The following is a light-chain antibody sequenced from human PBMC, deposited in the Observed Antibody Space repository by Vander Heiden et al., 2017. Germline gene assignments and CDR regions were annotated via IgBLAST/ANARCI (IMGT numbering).Light chain of an antibody. CDR1: ESISSW. V-gene: IGKV1-5*03. J-gene: IGKJ1*01. CDR3: QHYNSDWT. Sequence: DIQMTQSPSTLSASVGDRVTITCRASESISSWLAWYQQKPVKAPRLLIYKASSLESGVPSRFSGSGSGTEFTLTSSSLQPDDFATYYFQHYNSDWTFGQGTKVEVK. CDR2: KAS.